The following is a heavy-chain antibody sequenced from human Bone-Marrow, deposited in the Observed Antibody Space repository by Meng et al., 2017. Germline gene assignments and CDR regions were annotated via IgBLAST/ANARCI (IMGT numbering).Heavy chain of an antibody. J-gene: IGHJ4*02. D-gene: IGHD6-19*01. CDR2: IVVGSGNT. V-gene: IGHV1-58*02. Sequence: SVKVSCKASGFTFTSSAMQWVRQARGQRLEWRGWIVVGSGNTNYAQKFQERVTITRDMSTSTAYMELSSLRSEDTVVYYCARDLLAVAGTLGWGQGTLGTVSS. CDR3: ARDLLAVAGTLG. CDR1: GFTFTSSA.